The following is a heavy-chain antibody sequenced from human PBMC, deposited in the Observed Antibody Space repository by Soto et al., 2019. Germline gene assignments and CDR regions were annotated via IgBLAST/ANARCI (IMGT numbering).Heavy chain of an antibody. CDR1: GFIFSNTW. CDR2: IKSKIEGGTI. Sequence: EVQLVESGGGLVKPGESLRLSCAGSGFIFSNTWMNWVRQAPGKGLEWVGRIKSKIEGGTIDYTAPVIGRFTISRDDSRNMLYLQMNSLKTEDTAIYYCSTLGRLTGYNVGGQGTLVTVSS. D-gene: IGHD3-9*01. J-gene: IGHJ4*02. CDR3: STLGRLTGYNV. V-gene: IGHV3-15*07.